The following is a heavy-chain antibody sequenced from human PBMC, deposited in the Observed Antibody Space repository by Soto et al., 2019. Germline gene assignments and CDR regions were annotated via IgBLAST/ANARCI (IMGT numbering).Heavy chain of an antibody. Sequence: ASVKVSCKASGYTFTGYYMHLVRQAPVQVLELIVWINPNIFGTNYSQKFQGWFTITMYTSIITSYIELIMLISDYTAVYYCSXDPFDYDSGIVHPQSRGFDYWGQGILVTVSS. CDR1: GYTFTGYY. CDR2: INPNIFGT. D-gene: IGHD3-22*01. CDR3: SXDPFDYDSGIVHPQSRGFDY. J-gene: IGHJ4*02. V-gene: IGHV1-2*04.